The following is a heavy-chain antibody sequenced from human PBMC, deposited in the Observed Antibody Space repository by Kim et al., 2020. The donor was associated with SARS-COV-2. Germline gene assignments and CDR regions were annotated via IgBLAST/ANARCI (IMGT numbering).Heavy chain of an antibody. J-gene: IGHJ4*02. Sequence: ASVKVSCKASGYTFTGYYMHWVRQAPGQGLEWMGRINPNSGGTNYAQKFQGRVTMTRDTSISTAYMELSRLRSDDTAVYYCARDALYGDYAGAESYYFDYWGQGTLVTVSS. D-gene: IGHD4-17*01. CDR3: ARDALYGDYAGAESYYFDY. CDR2: INPNSGGT. V-gene: IGHV1-2*06. CDR1: GYTFTGYY.